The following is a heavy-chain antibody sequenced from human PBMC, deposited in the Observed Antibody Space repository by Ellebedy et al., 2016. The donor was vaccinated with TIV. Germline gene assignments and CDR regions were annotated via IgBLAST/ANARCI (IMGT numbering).Heavy chain of an antibody. Sequence: AASVKVSCKASGNTFTNFAFSWVRQAPGQGPEWMGWIGTYEGNTKYAQKLQGRVTMTRDTSTSTAYMELRSLRSDDTAVYYCARDRDGSSSSDFQHWGPGTLVTVSS. CDR1: GNTFTNFA. CDR2: IGTYEGNT. CDR3: ARDRDGSSSSDFQH. J-gene: IGHJ1*01. V-gene: IGHV1-18*01. D-gene: IGHD6-6*01.